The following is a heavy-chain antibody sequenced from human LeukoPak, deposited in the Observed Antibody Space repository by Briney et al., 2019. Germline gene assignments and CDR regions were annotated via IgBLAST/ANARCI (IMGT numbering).Heavy chain of an antibody. V-gene: IGHV4-59*01. CDR3: ARDLGEQLWSQGGVDYYYYGMDV. D-gene: IGHD5-18*01. Sequence: PSETLSLTCTVSGGSISSYYWSWIRQPPGKGLEWIGYIYYSGSTNYNPSLKSRVTISVDTSKNQFSLKLSSVTAADTAVYYCARDLGEQLWSQGGVDYYYYGMDVWGQGTTVTVSS. J-gene: IGHJ6*02. CDR2: IYYSGST. CDR1: GGSISSYY.